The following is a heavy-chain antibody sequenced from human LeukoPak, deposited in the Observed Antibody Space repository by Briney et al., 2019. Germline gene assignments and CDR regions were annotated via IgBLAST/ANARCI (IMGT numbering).Heavy chain of an antibody. D-gene: IGHD3-10*01. CDR2: IYYSVGT. CDR1: GGSISSYY. J-gene: IGHJ6*01. V-gene: IGHV4-59*12. CDR3: ARGDRIEYGSGSYYLDHYYYGMVV. Sequence: SETLSLTCTVSGGSISSYYWSGVRQPPGEGRGWMGYIYYSVGTTYNPSLKSRVTLSVDRYKKQFYLKLSSVAAPETAVYYRARGDRIEYGSGSYYLDHYYYGMVVWGQGTTVSVSS.